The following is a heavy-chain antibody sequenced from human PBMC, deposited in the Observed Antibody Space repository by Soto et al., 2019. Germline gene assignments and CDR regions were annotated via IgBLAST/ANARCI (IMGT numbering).Heavy chain of an antibody. V-gene: IGHV4-59*01. CDR1: SGSINENYY. CDR2: VFHTGTT. J-gene: IGHJ3*01. Sequence: SETLSLTCTVSSGSINENYYWNWIRQSPGKGLEWIGYVFHTGTTHYNPSLESRVTLSISTSKNQFSLTLTSVAASDTAIYCCASAPLSPTLRTFDVWGPGTMVTVSS. D-gene: IGHD2-15*01. CDR3: ASAPLSPTLRTFDV.